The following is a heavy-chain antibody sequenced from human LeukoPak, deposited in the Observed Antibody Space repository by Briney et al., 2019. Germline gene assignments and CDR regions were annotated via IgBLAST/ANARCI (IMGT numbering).Heavy chain of an antibody. CDR2: INHNGNVN. V-gene: IGHV3-7*03. CDR1: GFTFSSYW. CDR3: ARVPSDYGYFDS. Sequence: GGSLRLSCAASGFTFSSYWMNWARQAPGKGLEWVASINHNGNVNYYVDSVKGRFTISRDNARNSLSLQMNSLRAEDTAVYYCARVPSDYGYFDSWGQGTLVTVSS. D-gene: IGHD4-17*01. J-gene: IGHJ4*02.